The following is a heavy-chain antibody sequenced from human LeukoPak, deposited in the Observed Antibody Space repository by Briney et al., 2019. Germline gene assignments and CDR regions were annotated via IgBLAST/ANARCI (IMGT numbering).Heavy chain of an antibody. J-gene: IGHJ4*02. Sequence: PGGSLRLSCAASGFTFSSYSMNWVRQAPGKGLEWVSSISSSSSYRYYADSVKGRFTISRDNAKNSLYLQMNSLGAEDTAVYYCARASAVAGTRHYWGQGTLVTVSS. CDR3: ARASAVAGTRHY. CDR2: ISSSSSYR. V-gene: IGHV3-21*01. D-gene: IGHD6-19*01. CDR1: GFTFSSYS.